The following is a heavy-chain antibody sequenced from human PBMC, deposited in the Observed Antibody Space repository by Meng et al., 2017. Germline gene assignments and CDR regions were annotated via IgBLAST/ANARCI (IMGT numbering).Heavy chain of an antibody. Sequence: GESLKISCAASGFTFSSYAMSWVRQAPGKGLEWVSAISGSGGSTYYADSVKGRFTISRDNSKNTLYLQMNSLRAEDTAVYYCAKDRYYDDSSGYYDLDYWGQGTLVTVSS. CDR1: GFTFSSYA. V-gene: IGHV3-23*01. J-gene: IGHJ4*02. CDR3: AKDRYYDDSSGYYDLDY. CDR2: ISGSGGST. D-gene: IGHD3-22*01.